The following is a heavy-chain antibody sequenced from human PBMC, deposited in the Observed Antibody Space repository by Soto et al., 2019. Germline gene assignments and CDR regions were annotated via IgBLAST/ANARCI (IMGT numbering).Heavy chain of an antibody. CDR3: ATIVGIVIVVILHY. CDR1: GYTLTELS. CDR2: FDPEDGET. Sequence: ASVKVSCTVSGYTLTELSIHWVRQAPGKGLEWMGGFDPEDGETIYAQKFQGRVTMTEDTSTDAAYMELSSLRSEDTAVYYCATIVGIVIVVILHYWGQGTLVTVSS. D-gene: IGHD2-21*01. J-gene: IGHJ4*02. V-gene: IGHV1-24*01.